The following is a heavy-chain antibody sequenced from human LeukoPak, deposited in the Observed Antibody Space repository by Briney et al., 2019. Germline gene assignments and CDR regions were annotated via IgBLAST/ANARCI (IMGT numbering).Heavy chain of an antibody. CDR2: INYSGTT. CDR3: ARLSDY. V-gene: IGHV4-39*01. Sequence: SETLSLTCTVSAVAISNDNYYWGWIRQPPGKGLEWTASINYSGTTYYNPSLNSRVSISVDTSKTQLSLRLSSVTAADTAVYYCARLSDYWGQGILVTVSS. CDR1: AVAISNDNYY. J-gene: IGHJ4*02.